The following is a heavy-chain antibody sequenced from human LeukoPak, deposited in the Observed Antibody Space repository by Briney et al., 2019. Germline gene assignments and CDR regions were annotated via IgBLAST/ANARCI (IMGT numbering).Heavy chain of an antibody. J-gene: IGHJ4*02. CDR3: ARHSRVDRELLDY. V-gene: IGHV3-73*01. CDR2: IRSKANSYAT. Sequence: GGSLRLSCAASGFTFSGSAMHWVRQASGKGLEWVGRIRSKANSYATAYAASVKGRFTISRDDSKNTAYLQMNSLKTEDTAVYYCARHSRVDRELLDYWGQGTPVTVSS. D-gene: IGHD1-26*01. CDR1: GFTFSGSA.